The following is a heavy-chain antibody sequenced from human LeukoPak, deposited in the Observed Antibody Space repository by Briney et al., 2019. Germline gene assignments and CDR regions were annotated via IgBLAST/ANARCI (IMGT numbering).Heavy chain of an antibody. Sequence: SVKVSCKASGGTFSSYAISWVRQAPGQGLEWTGGIIPIFGTANYAQKFQGRVTITADESTSTAYMELSSLRSEDTAVYYCASPTLYGDYAGEYYFDYWGQGTLVTVSS. CDR1: GGTFSSYA. CDR3: ASPTLYGDYAGEYYFDY. V-gene: IGHV1-69*01. D-gene: IGHD4-17*01. CDR2: IIPIFGTA. J-gene: IGHJ4*02.